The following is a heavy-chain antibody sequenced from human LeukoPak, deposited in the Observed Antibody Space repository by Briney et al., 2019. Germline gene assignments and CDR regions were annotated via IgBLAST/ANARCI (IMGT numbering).Heavy chain of an antibody. CDR2: ISAYNGNT. Sequence: ASVNVSCKASGYTFTSYGISWVRQAPGQGLEWMGWISAYNGNTNYAQKLQGRVTMTTDTSTSTAYMELRSLRSDDTAVYYCARAWGRDLRIAARAGRPVYWFDPWGQGTLVTVSS. V-gene: IGHV1-18*01. CDR3: ARAWGRDLRIAARAGRPVYWFDP. D-gene: IGHD6-6*01. J-gene: IGHJ5*02. CDR1: GYTFTSYG.